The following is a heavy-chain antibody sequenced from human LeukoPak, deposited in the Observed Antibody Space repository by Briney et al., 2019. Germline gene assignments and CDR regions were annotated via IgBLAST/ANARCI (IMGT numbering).Heavy chain of an antibody. CDR2: INQDSSHI. D-gene: IGHD3-22*01. CDR1: GFTFSSYW. CDR3: AKPVVPPLSSGYSH. J-gene: IGHJ4*02. V-gene: IGHV3-7*03. Sequence: PGGSLRLSCVASGFTFSSYWMSWVRQAPGKGLEWLANINQDSSHIYYVDSVKGRFTISRDNAKNTLYLQMNSLRAEDTAVYYCAKPVVPPLSSGYSHWGQGTLVTVSS.